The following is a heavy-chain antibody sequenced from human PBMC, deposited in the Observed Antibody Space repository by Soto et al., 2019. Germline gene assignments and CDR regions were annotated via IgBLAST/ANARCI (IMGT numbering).Heavy chain of an antibody. CDR3: AKEGGLSGSYYISSSYYFDY. D-gene: IGHD1-26*01. CDR2: ISYDGSNT. Sequence: QVQLVESGGGVVQPGRSLRLSCVASGFTFSSYGMHWIRQAPGKGLEWVAIISYDGSNTYYADSVKGRFTISRDNSKNTLYLQMNSMRAEDTSVYYWAKEGGLSGSYYISSSYYFDYWGHGTLVTVSS. J-gene: IGHJ4*01. V-gene: IGHV3-30*18. CDR1: GFTFSSYG.